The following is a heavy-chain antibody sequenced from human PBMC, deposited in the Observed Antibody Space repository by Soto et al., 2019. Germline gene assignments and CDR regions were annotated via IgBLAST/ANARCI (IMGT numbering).Heavy chain of an antibody. V-gene: IGHV5-51*01. CDR1: GYSFTSYW. Sequence: GESLKISCKGSGYSFTSYWIGWVRQMPGKGLEWMGIIYPGDSDTRYSPSFQGQVTISADKSISTAYLQWSSRKASDTAMYYCARFESYYDFWSGYYSGARYYYGMDVWGQGTTVTVSS. CDR2: IYPGDSDT. J-gene: IGHJ6*02. D-gene: IGHD3-3*01. CDR3: ARFESYYDFWSGYYSGARYYYGMDV.